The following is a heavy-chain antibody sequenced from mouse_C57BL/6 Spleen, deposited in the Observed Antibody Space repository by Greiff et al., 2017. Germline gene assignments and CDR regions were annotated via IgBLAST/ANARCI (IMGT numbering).Heavy chain of an antibody. Sequence: VQLQQPGAELVKPGASVKLSCKASGYTFTSYWMHWVKQRPGRGLEWIGRIDPKSGGTKYNEKFKSKATLTVDKPSSTAYMQLSSLTSEDSAVYYCARDSNYLMDYWGQGTSVTVSS. CDR1: GYTFTSYW. V-gene: IGHV1-72*01. J-gene: IGHJ4*01. CDR3: ARDSNYLMDY. CDR2: IDPKSGGT. D-gene: IGHD2-5*01.